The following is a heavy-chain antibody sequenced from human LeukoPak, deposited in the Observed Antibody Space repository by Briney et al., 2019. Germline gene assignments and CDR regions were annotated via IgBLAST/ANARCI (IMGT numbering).Heavy chain of an antibody. CDR1: GGSISSYY. Sequence: SETLSLTCTVSGGSISSYYWSWIRQPPGKGLEWIGYIYHSGSTYYNPSLKSRVTISVDRSKNQFSLKLSSVTAADTAVYFCARFPYFEGFDYWGQGTQVIVSS. J-gene: IGHJ4*02. CDR3: ARFPYFEGFDY. V-gene: IGHV4-59*12. D-gene: IGHD3-9*01. CDR2: IYHSGST.